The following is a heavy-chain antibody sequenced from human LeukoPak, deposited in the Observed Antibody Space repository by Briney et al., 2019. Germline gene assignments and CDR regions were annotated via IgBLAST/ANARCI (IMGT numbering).Heavy chain of an antibody. CDR3: ARVPANRGVLVVNGMDV. V-gene: IGHV4-31*03. D-gene: IGHD2-2*01. CDR2: INYSENT. Sequence: SQTLSLTCTVSGGSIGSAADSFWSWIRQHPGKGLEWIGFINYSENTYHNPSLKSRVTISLDTSKNQFSLKLSSVTAADTAVYYCARVPANRGVLVVNGMDVWGKGTTVTVSS. CDR1: GGSIGSAADS. J-gene: IGHJ6*04.